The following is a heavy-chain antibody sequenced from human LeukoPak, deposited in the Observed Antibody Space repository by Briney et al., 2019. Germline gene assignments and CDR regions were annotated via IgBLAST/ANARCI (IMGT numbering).Heavy chain of an antibody. CDR1: GFTFSSYG. Sequence: GGSLRLSCAASGFTFSSYGMHWVRQAPGKGLEWVAFIRYDGSNKFHADSVKGRFTISRDTSKNTLYLQMNSPRAEDTAVYYCAKDMYYDSSGPVFDYWGQGTLVTVSS. CDR3: AKDMYYDSSGPVFDY. D-gene: IGHD3-22*01. V-gene: IGHV3-30*02. CDR2: IRYDGSNK. J-gene: IGHJ4*02.